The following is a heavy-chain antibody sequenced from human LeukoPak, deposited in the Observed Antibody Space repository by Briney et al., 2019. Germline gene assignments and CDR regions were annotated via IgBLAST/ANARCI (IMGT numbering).Heavy chain of an antibody. J-gene: IGHJ4*02. CDR2: IYCNADK. V-gene: IGHV2-5*01. CDR3: AHSSNSQQKYDFWSGYYLDY. CDR1: GFSLSTGGVG. Sequence: SGPTLVKPTQTLTLTCTFSGFSLSTGGVGVGWIRQPPGKALEWLALIYCNADKRYSPSLKGRLTISKDTSKNQVVLTMTNMDPVDTATYCCAHSSNSQQKYDFWSGYYLDYWGQGTLVTVSS. D-gene: IGHD3-3*01.